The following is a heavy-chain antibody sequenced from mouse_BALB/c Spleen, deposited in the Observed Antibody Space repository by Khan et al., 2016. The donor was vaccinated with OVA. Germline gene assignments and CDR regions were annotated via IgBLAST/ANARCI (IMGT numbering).Heavy chain of an antibody. D-gene: IGHD1-1*01. CDR1: GFSLTNYG. CDR2: IWAGGST. V-gene: IGHV2-9*02. J-gene: IGHJ3*01. Sequence: QVQLKHSGPGLVAPSQSLSITCTVSGFSLTNYGVHWVRQPPREGLEWLGVIWAGGSTNYNSALMSRLSISKDNSKSQVFLKMNSLQTNDTAMYYCARPYYGSAWFAYWGQGTLVTVSA. CDR3: ARPYYGSAWFAY.